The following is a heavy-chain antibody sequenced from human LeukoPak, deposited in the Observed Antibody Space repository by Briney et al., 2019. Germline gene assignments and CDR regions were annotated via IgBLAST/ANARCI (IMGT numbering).Heavy chain of an antibody. CDR2: ISGGGDGA. J-gene: IGHJ4*02. Sequence: GGSLRLSCAASGFTFSTCAMNWVRQAPGKGLEWVSTISGGGDGALYADSVKGRFTISRDNSKNTLFLQMNSLRAEDTAVYYCARRTRGYSDGTLDYWGQGTLVTVSS. CDR1: GFTFSTCA. CDR3: ARRTRGYSDGTLDY. D-gene: IGHD5-18*01. V-gene: IGHV3-23*01.